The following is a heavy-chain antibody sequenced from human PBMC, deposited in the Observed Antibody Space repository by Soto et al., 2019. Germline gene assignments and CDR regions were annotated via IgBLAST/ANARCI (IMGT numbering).Heavy chain of an antibody. J-gene: IGHJ3*02. D-gene: IGHD5-12*01. Sequence: ASVKVSWKASGYSFITSYHMHWVRQAPGQGLEWMGIINPTGSMTSYSQKFQGRLTMTRDTSTATDYMELSNLTSEDTALYFCARDTGYDHDAFDIWGQGTMVTVSS. V-gene: IGHV1-46*01. CDR2: INPTGSMT. CDR3: ARDTGYDHDAFDI. CDR1: GYSFITSYH.